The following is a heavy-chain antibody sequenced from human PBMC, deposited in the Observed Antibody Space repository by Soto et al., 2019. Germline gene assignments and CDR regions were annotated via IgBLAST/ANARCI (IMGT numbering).Heavy chain of an antibody. D-gene: IGHD2-21*01. CDR1: GGSINSYW. CDR2: VYSSGTT. J-gene: IGHJ4*02. CDR3: ARDIASYAYGEGY. V-gene: IGHV4-4*07. Sequence: SETLSLTCPVSGGSINSYWWSWIRQPAGKGLEWIGRVYSSGTTDYNPSLNSRATMSVETSKNQFSLKLSSVTAADTAVYYCARDIASYAYGEGYWGQGIQVTVSS.